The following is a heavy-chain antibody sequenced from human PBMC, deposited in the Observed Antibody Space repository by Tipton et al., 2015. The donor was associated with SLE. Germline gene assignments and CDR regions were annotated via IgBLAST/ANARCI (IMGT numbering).Heavy chain of an antibody. Sequence: LRLSCTVSGGSISSSSYYWGWIRQPPGKGLEWIGGIYYTSGNAYYNPSLKSRVTISLDTSKNQFSLKMTSVTAADTAVYYCARPDRYWGQGTLVTVSA. CDR3: ARPDRY. CDR1: GGSISSSSYY. J-gene: IGHJ4*02. V-gene: IGHV4-39*07. D-gene: IGHD1-14*01. CDR2: IYYTSGNA.